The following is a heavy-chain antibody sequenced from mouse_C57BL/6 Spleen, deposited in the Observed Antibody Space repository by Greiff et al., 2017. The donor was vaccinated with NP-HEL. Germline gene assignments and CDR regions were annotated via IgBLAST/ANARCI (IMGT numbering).Heavy chain of an antibody. D-gene: IGHD2-3*01. CDR3: ARGRVYDGYPYSFDD. CDR1: GYTFTSYW. J-gene: IGHJ2*01. V-gene: IGHV1-55*01. CDR2: IYTGSGST. Sequence: QVQLQQPGAELVKPGASVKMSCTASGYTFTSYWITWVKQRPGQGLEWIGEIYTGSGSTNYNEKFKSKATLTVDTSSSTAYMQLSSLTSEDSAVYYCARGRVYDGYPYSFDDWGQGTTLTVAS.